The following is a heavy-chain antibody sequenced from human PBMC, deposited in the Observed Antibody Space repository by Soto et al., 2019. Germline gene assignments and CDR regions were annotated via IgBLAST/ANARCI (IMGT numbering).Heavy chain of an antibody. Sequence: NFSWKTAVGGNSNDVGNWLLQATGQGLEWMGRIIPISGAANYAQKFQGRVTITADKSTSTSYMELSSLRSEDTAVYYCARDMTRTVVPYFDFWGQGPLGTVSS. J-gene: IGHJ4*02. D-gene: IGHD2-21*01. CDR2: IIPISGAA. V-gene: IGHV1-69*06. CDR3: ARDMTRTVVPYFDF. CDR1: VGGNSNDV.